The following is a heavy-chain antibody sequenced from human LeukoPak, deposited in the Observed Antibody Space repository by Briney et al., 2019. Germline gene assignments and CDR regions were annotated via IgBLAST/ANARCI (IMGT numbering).Heavy chain of an antibody. V-gene: IGHV4-31*03. CDR1: GGSINSGSYY. CDR3: ARDYQLTYYYYGMDV. CDR2: IDYSANT. D-gene: IGHD2-2*01. J-gene: IGHJ6*02. Sequence: SETLSLTCSVSGGSINSGSYYWSWIRQRPGKGLEWVGSIDYSANTNHNPSLKSRVNISVDTSKNQFSLNMSSVTAADTAVYYCARDYQLTYYYYGMDVWGQGTTVTVSS.